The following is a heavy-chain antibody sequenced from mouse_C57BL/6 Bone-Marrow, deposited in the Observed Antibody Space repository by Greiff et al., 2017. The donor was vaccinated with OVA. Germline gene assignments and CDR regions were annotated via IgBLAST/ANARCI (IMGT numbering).Heavy chain of an antibody. D-gene: IGHD1-1*01. Sequence: EVQLQQSGPELVKPGASVKIPCKASGYTFTDYNMDWVKQSHGKSLEWIGDINPNNGGTIYNQKFKGKATLTVDKSSSTAYMELLSLTSEDTAVYYCARKGNYYGSSQSPYYAMDYWGQGTSVTVSS. CDR2: INPNNGGT. J-gene: IGHJ4*01. V-gene: IGHV1-18*01. CDR1: GYTFTDYN. CDR3: ARKGNYYGSSQSPYYAMDY.